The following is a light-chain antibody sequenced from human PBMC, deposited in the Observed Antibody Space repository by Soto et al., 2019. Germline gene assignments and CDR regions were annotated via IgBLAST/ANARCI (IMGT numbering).Light chain of an antibody. CDR2: GAS. Sequence: EIVLTQSPGTLSLSPWERATLSCRASQSVRNNYLAWYQQKPGQAPRLLIYGASTRASGVPARFSGSGSGAEFTLIISSPQSEDFAFYHCQQYDSWPFTFGGGTKVDIK. J-gene: IGKJ4*01. V-gene: IGKV3-15*01. CDR3: QQYDSWPFT. CDR1: QSVRNN.